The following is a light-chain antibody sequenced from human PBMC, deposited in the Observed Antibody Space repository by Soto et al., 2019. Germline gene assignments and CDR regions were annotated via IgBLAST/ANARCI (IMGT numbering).Light chain of an antibody. Sequence: EIVLTQFPGTLSLSPGERATLSCRASQSITSSYLAWYQQKPGQAPRLLMYGASIRITGIPDRFSGSGSGTDFTLTISRLEPEDFAVYYCQQYGSSPRTFGQGTKVEIK. CDR3: QQYGSSPRT. V-gene: IGKV3-20*01. CDR2: GAS. CDR1: QSITSSY. J-gene: IGKJ1*01.